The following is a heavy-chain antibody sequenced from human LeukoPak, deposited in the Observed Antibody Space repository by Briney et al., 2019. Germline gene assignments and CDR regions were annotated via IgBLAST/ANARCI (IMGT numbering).Heavy chain of an antibody. D-gene: IGHD6-13*01. CDR1: GYSFTSYW. J-gene: IGHJ4*02. CDR2: IDPSDSYT. Sequence: GESLKISCKGSGYSFTSYWISWVRQMPGKGLEWMGRIDPSDSYTNYSPSFQGHVTISADKSISTAYLQWSSLKASDTAMYYCARPIAAADTVWLWWGQGTLVTVSS. CDR3: ARPIAAADTVWLW. V-gene: IGHV5-10-1*01.